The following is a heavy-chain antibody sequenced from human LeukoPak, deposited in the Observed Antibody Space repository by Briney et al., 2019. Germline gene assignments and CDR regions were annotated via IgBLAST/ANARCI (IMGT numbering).Heavy chain of an antibody. V-gene: IGHV3-21*01. D-gene: IGHD3-10*01. CDR1: GLTFSSYS. CDR2: VSSSSSYI. CDR3: ARNYGSGSDAFDI. J-gene: IGHJ3*02. Sequence: GGSLRLSCAASGLTFSSYSMNWVRQAPGKGLEWVSSVSSSSSYIYYADSVKGRFTISRDNAKNSLYLQMNSLRAEDTAVYYCARNYGSGSDAFDIWGQGTMVTVSS.